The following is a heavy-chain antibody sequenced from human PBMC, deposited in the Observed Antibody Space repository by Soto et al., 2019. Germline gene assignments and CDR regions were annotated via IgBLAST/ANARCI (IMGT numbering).Heavy chain of an antibody. V-gene: IGHV4-39*01. D-gene: IGHD5-18*01. CDR3: ARHSGYSYDYPNWFDH. Sequence: SETLSLTCTVSGGSVSTSSDFWDWLRQPPGKGLEWIGSISYSGSTYYNPSLKSRVTISIDTSKNQFSLKLSSVTAADTAVYYCARHSGYSYDYPNWFDHWGQGTLVTVSS. J-gene: IGHJ5*02. CDR2: ISYSGST. CDR1: GGSVSTSSDF.